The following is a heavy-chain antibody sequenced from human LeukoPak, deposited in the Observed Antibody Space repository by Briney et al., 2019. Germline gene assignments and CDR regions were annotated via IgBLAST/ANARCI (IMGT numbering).Heavy chain of an antibody. Sequence: AGGSLRLSCAASGLTFHYYGMDWVRQAPGKGLEWVAGISGSGGATDYADFAKGRFTIFRDNSKNTLYLQMNTLSAEDTAIYYCAKRLTETNYNGMDVWGQGTTVTVSS. D-gene: IGHD2-8*01. J-gene: IGHJ6*02. CDR3: AKRLTETNYNGMDV. CDR2: ISGSGGAT. CDR1: GLTFHYYG. V-gene: IGHV3-23*01.